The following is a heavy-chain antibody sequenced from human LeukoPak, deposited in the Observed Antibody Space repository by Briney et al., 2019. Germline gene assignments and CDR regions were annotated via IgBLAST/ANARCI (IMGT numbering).Heavy chain of an antibody. CDR3: ARGRNYYGSGSYYHFDY. Sequence: ASVKVSCKAPGYTFTGYYMHWVRQAPGQGLEWMGWINPNSGGTNYAQKFQGWVTMTRDTSISTAYMELSRLRSDDTAVYYCARGRNYYGSGSYYHFDYWGQGTLVTVSS. D-gene: IGHD3-10*01. CDR2: INPNSGGT. V-gene: IGHV1-2*04. J-gene: IGHJ4*02. CDR1: GYTFTGYY.